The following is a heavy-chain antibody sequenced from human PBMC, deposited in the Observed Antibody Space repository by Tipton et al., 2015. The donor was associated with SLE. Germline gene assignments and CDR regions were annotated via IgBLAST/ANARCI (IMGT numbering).Heavy chain of an antibody. V-gene: IGHV1-8*01. CDR3: GRGSATFDI. CDR1: GYTFTSYD. J-gene: IGHJ3*02. Sequence: QSGPEVKKPGASVKVSCKASGYTFTSYDINWGRQATGQGLEWMGWMNPNSGNTGFAQKFQGRVTMTRNTSISTAYMVLSSLRSEVAAGYYCGRGSATFDIWGLGTMVTVSS. CDR2: MNPNSGNT.